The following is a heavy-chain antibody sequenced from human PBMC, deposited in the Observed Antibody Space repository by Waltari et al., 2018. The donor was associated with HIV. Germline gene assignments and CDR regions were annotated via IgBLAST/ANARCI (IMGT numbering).Heavy chain of an antibody. D-gene: IGHD3-10*01. J-gene: IGHJ4*02. V-gene: IGHV4-59*01. CDR2: IYYSGST. CDR3: ARDNIPYYASGSYSYGFDY. Sequence: QVQLQESGPGLVKPSETLSLPCTVSGGSLSSYYWSWIRQPPGKGLEWIGYIYYSGSTNYNPSLKSRVSISVDTPKNQFSLKLSSVTAADTAVYYCARDNIPYYASGSYSYGFDYWGQGTLVTVSS. CDR1: GGSLSSYY.